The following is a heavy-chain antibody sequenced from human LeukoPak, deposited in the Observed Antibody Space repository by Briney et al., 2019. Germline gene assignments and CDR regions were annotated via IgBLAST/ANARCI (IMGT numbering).Heavy chain of an antibody. CDR1: GNSFTTYW. J-gene: IGHJ4*02. D-gene: IGHD3-22*01. CDR2: IYPGDCDT. V-gene: IGHV5-51*01. CDR3: ASPRGHYDSSAFDF. Sequence: GESLKISCKISGNSFTTYWIGWVRQMPGEGLEWMGIIYPGDCDTIYSPSFQGRVTISADRSIKTAYLQWSSLKASDTAMYYCASPRGHYDSSAFDFWGQGTLVTVSS.